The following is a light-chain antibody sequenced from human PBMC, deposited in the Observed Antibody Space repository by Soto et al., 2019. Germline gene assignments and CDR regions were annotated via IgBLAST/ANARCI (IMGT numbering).Light chain of an antibody. CDR2: DAS. CDR3: QQYNDYWT. V-gene: IGKV1-5*01. Sequence: DIQLTHSHSTLSVSLWERAVIXCRASQSITTWLAWYQQKPAKAPKLLIYDASSLESGVPSRFSGSGSRTEFTLTISSLQPDDFATYYCQQYNDYWTFGQGTKVDIK. J-gene: IGKJ1*01. CDR1: QSITTW.